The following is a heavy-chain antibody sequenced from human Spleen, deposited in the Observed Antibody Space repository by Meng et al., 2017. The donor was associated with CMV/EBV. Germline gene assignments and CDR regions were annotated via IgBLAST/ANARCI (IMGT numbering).Heavy chain of an antibody. V-gene: IGHV4-34*01. Sequence: QVQLQQWCAGLLKPSQTLSLPCAVYGGSFSGYYWSWIRQPPGKGLEWIGEINHSGSTNYNPSLKSRVTISVDTSKNQFSLKLSSVTAADTAVYYCASPLQDYWGQGTLVTVSS. J-gene: IGHJ4*02. CDR2: INHSGST. CDR3: ASPLQDY. CDR1: GGSFSGYY.